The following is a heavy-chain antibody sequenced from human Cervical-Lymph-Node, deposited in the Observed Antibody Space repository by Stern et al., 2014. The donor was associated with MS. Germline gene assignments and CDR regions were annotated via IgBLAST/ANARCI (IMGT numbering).Heavy chain of an antibody. CDR1: GGSVSSKY. Sequence: VQLVESDPGLVKPSETVSLTCAVSGGSVSSKYWNWIRQPPGKGLEWIGYIYSDGSTNYNPSLKSRVVISLDTSTNQFSLSLTSVTAADTAVYYCARVTGRGTRQNWFDSWGQGTLVTVSS. CDR2: IYSDGST. D-gene: IGHD1-26*01. V-gene: IGHV4-59*02. J-gene: IGHJ5*01. CDR3: ARVTGRGTRQNWFDS.